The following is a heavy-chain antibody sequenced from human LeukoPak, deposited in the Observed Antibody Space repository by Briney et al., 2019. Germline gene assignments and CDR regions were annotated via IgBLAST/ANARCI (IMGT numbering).Heavy chain of an antibody. J-gene: IGHJ4*02. CDR3: ARADGGVRGYYFDY. Sequence: SETLSLTCTVSGASISSGGYYWSWVRHDPGKGLEWIGYIYYGGSTYYNPSLKSRITISVDTSKNQFSLELSSVTAADTAVYFCARADGGVRGYYFDYWGQGIMVTVSS. CDR2: IYYGGST. V-gene: IGHV4-31*03. CDR1: GASISSGGYY. D-gene: IGHD3-10*01.